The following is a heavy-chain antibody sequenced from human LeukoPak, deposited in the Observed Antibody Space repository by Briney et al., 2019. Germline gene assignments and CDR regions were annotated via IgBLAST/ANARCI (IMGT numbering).Heavy chain of an antibody. CDR2: IKQDGSEK. J-gene: IGHJ4*02. Sequence: GGSLRLSCAASGFAFSSYWMSWVRQAPGKGLEWVANIKQDGSEKYYVDSVKGRFTISRDNAKNSLYLQMNSLRAEDTAVYYCARDKDSWDYGDFYDNWGQGTLVTVSS. D-gene: IGHD4-17*01. CDR1: GFAFSSYW. V-gene: IGHV3-7*01. CDR3: ARDKDSWDYGDFYDN.